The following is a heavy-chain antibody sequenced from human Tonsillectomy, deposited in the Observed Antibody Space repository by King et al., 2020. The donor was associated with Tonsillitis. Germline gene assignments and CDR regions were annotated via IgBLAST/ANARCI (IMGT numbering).Heavy chain of an antibody. V-gene: IGHV3-30*04. J-gene: IGHJ6*02. Sequence: VQLVESGGGVVQPGRSLRLSCAASGFTFSRYAMHWVRQAPGKGLEWVADISSDGSNNYYADSVKGRFTISRDNSKNTLFLQVNSLRAEDTAVYYCARDVRIDPPYYYGMDVWGQGTTVTVSS. CDR1: GFTFSRYA. CDR3: ARDVRIDPPYYYGMDV. D-gene: IGHD3-3*02. CDR2: ISSDGSNN.